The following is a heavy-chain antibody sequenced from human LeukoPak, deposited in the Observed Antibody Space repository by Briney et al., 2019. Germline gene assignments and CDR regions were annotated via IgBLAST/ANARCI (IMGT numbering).Heavy chain of an antibody. CDR3: ARDGGGYFGY. V-gene: IGHV1-46*01. D-gene: IGHD3-22*01. J-gene: IGHJ4*02. CDR1: GYTITSYY. Sequence: ASVKVSCRASGYTITSYYMHWVRQAPGQGLEWMGIINPSGGSTSYAQKFQGRVTMTRDTSTSTVYMELSSLRSEDTAVYYCARDGGGYFGYWGQGTLVTVSS. CDR2: INPSGGST.